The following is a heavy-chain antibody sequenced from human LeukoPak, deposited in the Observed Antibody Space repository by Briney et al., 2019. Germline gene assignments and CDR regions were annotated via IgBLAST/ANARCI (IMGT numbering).Heavy chain of an antibody. D-gene: IGHD2-2*02. CDR2: IYYSGST. V-gene: IGHV4-39*01. CDR1: GGSISSSSYY. J-gene: IGHJ4*02. Sequence: SETLSLTCTVSGGSISSSSYYWGWIRQPPGKGLEWIGSIYYSGSTYYNPSLKSRVTISVDTSKNQFSLKLSSVTAADTAVYYCASRYCSSTSCYRRYYFDYWGQGTLVTVSS. CDR3: ASRYCSSTSCYRRYYFDY.